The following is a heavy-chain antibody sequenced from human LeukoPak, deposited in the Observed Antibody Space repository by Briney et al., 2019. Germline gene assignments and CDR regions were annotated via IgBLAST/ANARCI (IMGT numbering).Heavy chain of an antibody. V-gene: IGHV1-24*01. J-gene: IGHJ4*02. CDR1: GYTLTELS. CDR3: ARGFRYFDWLPLWDDY. CDR2: FDPEDGET. Sequence: GASVKVSCKVSGYTLTELSMHWVRQAPGKGLEWMGGFDPEDGETIYAQKFQGRVTMTRDTSTSTVYMELSSLRSEDTAVYYCARGFRYFDWLPLWDDYWGQGALVTVSS. D-gene: IGHD3-9*01.